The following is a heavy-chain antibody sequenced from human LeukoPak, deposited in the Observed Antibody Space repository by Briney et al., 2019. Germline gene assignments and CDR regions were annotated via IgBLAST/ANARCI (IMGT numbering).Heavy chain of an antibody. J-gene: IGHJ5*02. CDR1: GDSVSSNSAA. CDR2: TYYRSRWYS. V-gene: IGHV6-1*01. Sequence: SQTLSLTCAISGDSVSSNSAAWHRIRQSPSRGLEWLGRTYYRSRWYSNYAPSVKSRITINPDTSKNQFSLQLNSVTPEDTAVYYCVRDRDPNWFDPWGQGTLVTVSS. D-gene: IGHD5-24*01. CDR3: VRDRDPNWFDP.